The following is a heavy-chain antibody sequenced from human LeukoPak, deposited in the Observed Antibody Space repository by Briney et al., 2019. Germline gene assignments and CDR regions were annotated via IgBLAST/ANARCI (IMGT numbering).Heavy chain of an antibody. J-gene: IGHJ6*02. CDR2: MNNGPVAT. CDR1: GFSFSTSP. V-gene: IGHV3-23*01. CDR3: AKTHYDLLDV. Sequence: GGSLRLSCAASGFSFSTSPMSWVRQPPGKGLERVSAMNNGPVATFYRDSVRGRFAISRDDSKSTLYLQMNSLRAEDTGTYYCAKTHYDLLDVWGQGTTVTVSS. D-gene: IGHD5-12*01.